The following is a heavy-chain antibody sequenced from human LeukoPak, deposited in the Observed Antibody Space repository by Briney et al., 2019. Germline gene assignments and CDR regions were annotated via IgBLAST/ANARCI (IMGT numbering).Heavy chain of an antibody. Sequence: NPSETLSLTCSVSGASINSSDYCWGWIRQPPGKGLEWIGTIYYRGNTYYNPSLKSRVTISVDTSKKQFSLNLSAVTAADAAVYYCASLPRGWLVFENDAFDIWGQGTMVTVSS. D-gene: IGHD6-19*01. J-gene: IGHJ3*02. CDR2: IYYRGNT. CDR1: GASINSSDYC. V-gene: IGHV4-39*01. CDR3: ASLPRGWLVFENDAFDI.